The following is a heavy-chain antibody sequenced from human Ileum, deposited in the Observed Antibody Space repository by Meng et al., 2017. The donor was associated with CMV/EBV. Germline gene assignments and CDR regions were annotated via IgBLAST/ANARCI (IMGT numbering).Heavy chain of an antibody. CDR3: ARVMPQNYLDQ. V-gene: IGHV4-38-2*01. CDR1: GFSITSGYY. J-gene: IGHJ4*02. CDR2: VSHSGKT. D-gene: IGHD2-2*01. Sequence: SETLSLTCAVSGFSITSGYYWAWIRQSPGKGLAWIGTVSHSGKTFYEPSLRSRITVSLDRSKNHFSLDLSSVTVADTAIYFCARVMPQNYLDQWGQGTLVTVSS.